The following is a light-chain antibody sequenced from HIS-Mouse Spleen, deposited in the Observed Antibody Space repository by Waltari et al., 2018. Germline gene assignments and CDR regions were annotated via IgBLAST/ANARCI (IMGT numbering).Light chain of an antibody. CDR1: ALPKQY. Sequence: SYELTQPPSVSVSPGQTARITCSGAALPKQYAYWYQQKSGQATVLVIYEDSKRPSGIPERFSGSSSGTMATLTISGAQVEDEADYYCYSTDSSGNHRVFGGGTKLTVL. V-gene: IGLV3-10*01. J-gene: IGLJ2*01. CDR2: EDS. CDR3: YSTDSSGNHRV.